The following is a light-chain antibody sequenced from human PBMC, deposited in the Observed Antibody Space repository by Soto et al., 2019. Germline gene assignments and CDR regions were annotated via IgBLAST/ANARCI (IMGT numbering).Light chain of an antibody. J-gene: IGKJ1*01. V-gene: IGKV1-5*01. Sequence: GNRVTITFRASQSISNWLAWYKQNPGKAPKLLIYDASSLERGVPSRFRGSGSGTEFTLTITSLQPDDSATYYCQQYKRYSWTFGQGTKVDI. CDR1: QSISNW. CDR3: QQYKRYSWT. CDR2: DAS.